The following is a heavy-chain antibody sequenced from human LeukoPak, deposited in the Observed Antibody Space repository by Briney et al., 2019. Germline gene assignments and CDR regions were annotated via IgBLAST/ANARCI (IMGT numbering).Heavy chain of an antibody. CDR2: INPNSGGT. CDR3: ARVGEVRGVGAFDI. Sequence: ASVKVSCKASGYTFTGYYMHWVRQAPGQGLEWMGWINPNSGGTNYAQKFQGRVTMTRDTSISTAYMELSRLRSDDTAVYYCARVGEVRGVGAFDIWGQGTMVTVSS. J-gene: IGHJ3*02. V-gene: IGHV1-2*02. CDR1: GYTFTGYY. D-gene: IGHD3-10*01.